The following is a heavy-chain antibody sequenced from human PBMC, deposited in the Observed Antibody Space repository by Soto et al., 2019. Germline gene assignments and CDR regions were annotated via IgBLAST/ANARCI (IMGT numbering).Heavy chain of an antibody. V-gene: IGHV3-21*01. Sequence: PGGSLRLSCAASGFTFSSYSMNWVRQAPGKGLEWVSSISSSSSYIYYADSVKGRFTISRDNAKNSLYLQMNSLRAEDTAVYYCARGDLPYYPVYCMDVWGKGTTVTVSS. CDR1: GFTFSSYS. CDR2: ISSSSSYI. D-gene: IGHD3-16*01. J-gene: IGHJ6*03. CDR3: ARGDLPYYPVYCMDV.